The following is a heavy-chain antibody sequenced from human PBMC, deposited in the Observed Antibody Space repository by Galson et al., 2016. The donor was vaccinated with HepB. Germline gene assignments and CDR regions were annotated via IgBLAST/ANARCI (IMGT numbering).Heavy chain of an antibody. D-gene: IGHD3-16*01. V-gene: IGHV3-30-3*01. CDR2: VSKDGSNK. J-gene: IGHJ4*02. CDR1: GFSFSYYA. CDR3: AKVRGEFMITFGGGLYYFDF. Sequence: SLRLSCAASGFSFSYYAIHWVRQPPGKGLEWVAMVSKDGSNKDYADSVKGRCIISRDNSKSTLYLQMNSLRPDDTAVYYCAKVRGEFMITFGGGLYYFDFWGQGTLVTVSS.